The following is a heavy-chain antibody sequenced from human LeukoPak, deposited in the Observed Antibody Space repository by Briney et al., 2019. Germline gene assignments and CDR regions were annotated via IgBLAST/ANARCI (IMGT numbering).Heavy chain of an antibody. D-gene: IGHD1-7*01. CDR3: ARGTGITGTTFGY. J-gene: IGHJ4*02. CDR1: GFTFSSYS. CDR2: ISSSSSYI. V-gene: IGHV3-21*01. Sequence: GGSLRLPCAASGFTFSSYSMNWVRQAPGKGLEWVSSISSSSSYIYYADSVKGRFTISRDNAKNSLYLQMNSLRAEDTAVYYCARGTGITGTTFGYWGQGTLVTVSS.